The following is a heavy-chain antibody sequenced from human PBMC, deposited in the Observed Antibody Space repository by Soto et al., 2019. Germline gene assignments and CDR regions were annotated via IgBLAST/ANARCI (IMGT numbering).Heavy chain of an antibody. CDR1: GFTFSDYA. D-gene: IGHD6-19*01. CDR2: VSHDGRNT. J-gene: IGHJ4*02. V-gene: IGHV3-30*18. CDR3: AKGGRQWLVRSDFNY. Sequence: VQLVESGGGVVQPGMSLRLSCAASGFTFSDYAMHWVLQAPGKGLEWVAVVSHDGRNTHYADSVTGRFTISRDSAKNTVSLEMTSLRAEDTAVYYCAKGGRQWLVRSDFNYWGQGALVTVSS.